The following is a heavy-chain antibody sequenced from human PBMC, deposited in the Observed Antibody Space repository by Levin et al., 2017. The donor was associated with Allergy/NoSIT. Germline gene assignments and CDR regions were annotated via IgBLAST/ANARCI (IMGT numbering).Heavy chain of an antibody. CDR1: GYSFIAYG. Sequence: ASVKVSCKTSGYSFIAYGISWVRQAPGQGLEWMGWISVNTGKTFYAQKVQGRVTLTTDTSTSTAYMELRSLRSDDTGMYYCAREIGSYGDYDYWGQGTLITVSS. J-gene: IGHJ4*02. D-gene: IGHD4-17*01. CDR2: ISVNTGKT. V-gene: IGHV1-18*01. CDR3: AREIGSYGDYDY.